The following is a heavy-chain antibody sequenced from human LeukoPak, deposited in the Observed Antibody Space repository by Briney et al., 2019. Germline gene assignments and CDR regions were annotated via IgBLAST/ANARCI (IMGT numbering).Heavy chain of an antibody. Sequence: SETLSLTCAVYGGSFSGYYWNWIRQPPGKGLEWIGEINHSGSTNYNPSLKSRVTISVDTSKNQFSLKLSSVTAADTAVYYCARGGATMVRGVHGYWGQGTLITVSS. CDR1: GGSFSGYY. V-gene: IGHV4-34*01. J-gene: IGHJ4*02. CDR2: INHSGST. CDR3: ARGGATMVRGVHGY. D-gene: IGHD3-10*01.